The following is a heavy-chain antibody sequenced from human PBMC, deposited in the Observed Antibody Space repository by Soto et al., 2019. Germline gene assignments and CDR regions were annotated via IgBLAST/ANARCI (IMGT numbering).Heavy chain of an antibody. CDR2: IYWNDDK. D-gene: IGHD3-3*01. V-gene: IGHV2-5*01. J-gene: IGHJ4*02. CDR3: AHGTIFGVVLY. Sequence: GSGPTLVNPTHTLTLTCTFSGFSLSTIGVGVGWIRQPAGKALAWVALIYWNDDKRYSPSLKSSLTIAKDTSKNQVVLTMTNMDPVDTATYYCAHGTIFGVVLYWRQGTVVTVSS. CDR1: GFSLSTIGVG.